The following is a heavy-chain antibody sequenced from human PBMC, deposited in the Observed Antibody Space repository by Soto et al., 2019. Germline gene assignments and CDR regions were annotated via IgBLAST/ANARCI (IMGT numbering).Heavy chain of an antibody. V-gene: IGHV1-18*01. Sequence: GASVKVSCKASGYTFTSYGISWVRQAPGQGLEWMGWISAYNGNTNYAQKLQGRVTMTTDTSTSTAYMELRSLRSDDTAVYYCARDHPPHPYGDYVSNLFAPWGQGTLVTAPQ. CDR1: GYTFTSYG. J-gene: IGHJ5*02. D-gene: IGHD4-17*01. CDR3: ARDHPPHPYGDYVSNLFAP. CDR2: ISAYNGNT.